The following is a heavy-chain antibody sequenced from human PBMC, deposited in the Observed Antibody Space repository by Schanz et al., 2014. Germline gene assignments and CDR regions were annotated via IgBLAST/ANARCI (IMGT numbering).Heavy chain of an antibody. V-gene: IGHV3-48*01. CDR3: ARDRRNADLDY. CDR1: GFTFSSNS. CDR2: IGSSSSRI. Sequence: EVQLVESGGGLVQPGGSLRLSCAASGFTFSSNSMNWVRQAPGKGLEWISYIGSSSSRIDHADSVKGRFTISRDNAKNSLYLEMNSLRAEDTALYYCARDRRNADLDYWGQGTLVTVSS. J-gene: IGHJ4*02. D-gene: IGHD1-1*01.